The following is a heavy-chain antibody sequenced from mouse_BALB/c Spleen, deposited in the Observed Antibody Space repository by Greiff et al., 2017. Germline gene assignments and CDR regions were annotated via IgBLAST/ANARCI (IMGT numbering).Heavy chain of an antibody. CDR2: IYPGGGYT. CDR1: GYTFTNYW. CDR3: ARCPSPPYWYFDV. Sequence: VQLQESGAELVRPGTSVKISCKASGYTFTNYWLGWVKQRPGHGLEWIGDIYPGGGYTNYNEKFKGKATLTADTSSSTAYMQLSSLTSEDSAVYFCARCPSPPYWYFDVWGAGTTVTVSS. J-gene: IGHJ1*01. V-gene: IGHV1-63*02.